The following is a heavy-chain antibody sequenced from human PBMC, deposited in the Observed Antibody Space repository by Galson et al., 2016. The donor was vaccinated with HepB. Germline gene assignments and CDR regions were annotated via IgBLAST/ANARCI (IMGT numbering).Heavy chain of an antibody. V-gene: IGHV3-30*04. CDR1: VFTFSSYA. J-gene: IGHJ4*02. D-gene: IGHD3-10*01. CDR2: ISYDGSYE. CDR3: ARAVHGSGSYWDK. Sequence: SLRLSCAASVFTFSSYAMHWVRQAPGKGLEWVAVISYDGSYESYAGAVKGRFTISRGNFKNTLYLHLNSLRAEETAVYYCARAVHGSGSYWDKWGQGTLVAVSS.